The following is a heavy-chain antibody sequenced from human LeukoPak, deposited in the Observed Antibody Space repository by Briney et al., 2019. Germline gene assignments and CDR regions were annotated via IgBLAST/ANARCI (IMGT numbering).Heavy chain of an antibody. V-gene: IGHV3-48*01. CDR2: ISSSSITM. CDR1: GFSFSYYS. J-gene: IGHJ4*02. D-gene: IGHD5-24*01. Sequence: GGSLRLSCVASGFSFSYYSLNWVRQAPGKGLEWVSYISSSSITMSYADSVKGRFTISRDNAKNSLYLQMNSLRAEDTAVYYCAFHPPSRWLQPPYWGQGTLVTVSS. CDR3: AFHPPSRWLQPPY.